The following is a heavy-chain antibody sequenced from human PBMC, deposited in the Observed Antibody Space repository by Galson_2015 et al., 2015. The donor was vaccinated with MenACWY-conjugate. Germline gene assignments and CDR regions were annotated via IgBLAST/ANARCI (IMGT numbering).Heavy chain of an antibody. Sequence: SLRLSCAASGFIFSSYAMSWVRQAPGKGLEWVSAMSGSGGSRNYADSVKGRFTISRDQSKNTLNLQMNSLRADDTAVYFCARGGSASNVYYLVDVWGKATAVAVSS. CDR2: MSGSGGSR. J-gene: IGHJ6*03. CDR3: ARGGSASNVYYLVDV. D-gene: IGHD3-16*01. CDR1: GFIFSSYA. V-gene: IGHV3-23*01.